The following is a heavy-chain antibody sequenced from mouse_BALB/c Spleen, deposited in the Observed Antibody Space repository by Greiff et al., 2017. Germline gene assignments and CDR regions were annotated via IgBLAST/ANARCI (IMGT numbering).Heavy chain of an antibody. V-gene: IGHV5-17*02. D-gene: IGHD2-4*01. J-gene: IGHJ2*01. Sequence: EVQLVESGGGLVKPGGSLKLSCAASGFTFSSYAMSWVRQTPEKGLEWVAYISSGSSTIYYADTVKGRFTISRDNPKNTLFLQMTSLRSEDTAMYYCARYDYDGGFDYWGQGTTLTVSA. CDR3: ARYDYDGGFDY. CDR1: GFTFSSYA. CDR2: ISSGSSTI.